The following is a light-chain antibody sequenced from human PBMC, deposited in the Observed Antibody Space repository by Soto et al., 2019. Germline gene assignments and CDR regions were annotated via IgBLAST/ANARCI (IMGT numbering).Light chain of an antibody. Sequence: DIVMTQSPDSLAVSLGERATINCKSSQSVLYSSNNKNYLAWYQQKPGQAPRLLIYGASTRATGIPARFSGSGSGTEFTLTISSLQSEDFGVYYCQQYNNWPRATFGGGTKVDIK. CDR1: QSVLYSSNNKNY. CDR3: QQYNNWPRAT. J-gene: IGKJ4*01. V-gene: IGKV4-1*01. CDR2: GAS.